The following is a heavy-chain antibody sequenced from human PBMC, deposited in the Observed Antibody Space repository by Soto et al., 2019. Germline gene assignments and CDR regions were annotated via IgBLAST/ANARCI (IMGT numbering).Heavy chain of an antibody. Sequence: SETLSLTCTVSGGSISSYYWSWIRQPPGKGLEWIGYIYYSGSTNYNPSLKSRVTISVDTSKNQFSLKLSSVTAADTAVYYCARGGDYVGYYGMDVWGQGTTVTVSS. CDR2: IYYSGST. CDR3: ARGGDYVGYYGMDV. D-gene: IGHD2-21*02. V-gene: IGHV4-59*01. CDR1: GGSISSYY. J-gene: IGHJ6*02.